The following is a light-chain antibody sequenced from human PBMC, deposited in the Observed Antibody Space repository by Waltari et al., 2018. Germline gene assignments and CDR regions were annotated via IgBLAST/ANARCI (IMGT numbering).Light chain of an antibody. J-gene: IGLJ2*01. V-gene: IGLV1-47*01. Sequence: QSVLTQPPSASGTPGQRVTISCSGSSSNIGSNYVFWYQQLPGTAPKLLIYRNNQRPSGVPDRFSGSKSGTSASLAISGLRSGDEADDYCAAWDDSLSGRYVVFGGGTKLTVL. CDR1: SSNIGSNY. CDR3: AAWDDSLSGRYVV. CDR2: RNN.